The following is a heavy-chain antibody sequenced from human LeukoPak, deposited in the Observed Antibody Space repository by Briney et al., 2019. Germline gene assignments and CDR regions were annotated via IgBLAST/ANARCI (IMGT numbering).Heavy chain of an antibody. CDR2: ISAYNGNT. CDR3: ARVARGFLENHFDY. D-gene: IGHD1-14*01. Sequence: ASVKVSCKASGYTFTSYGISWVRQAPGQGLEWMGWISAYNGNTNYAQKLQGRVTITADKSTSTAYMELSSLRSEDTAVYYCARVARGFLENHFDYWGQGTLVTVSS. V-gene: IGHV1-18*01. CDR1: GYTFTSYG. J-gene: IGHJ4*02.